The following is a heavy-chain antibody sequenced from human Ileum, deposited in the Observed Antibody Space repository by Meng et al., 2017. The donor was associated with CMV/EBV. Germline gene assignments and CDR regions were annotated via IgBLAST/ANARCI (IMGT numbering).Heavy chain of an antibody. J-gene: IGHJ4*02. Sequence: SETLSLTCTVSGGPVNTGSSYWSWIRQSPGKGLEWIGHVFYIGKTNYNPSLKSRVSMSIDPSKNQFSLRLTSVTPADTALYYCARDVVYPYYFDSWGPGIPVTGAS. CDR1: GGPVNTGSSY. V-gene: IGHV4-61*01. D-gene: IGHD1-14*01. CDR2: VFYIGKT. CDR3: ARDVVYPYYFDS.